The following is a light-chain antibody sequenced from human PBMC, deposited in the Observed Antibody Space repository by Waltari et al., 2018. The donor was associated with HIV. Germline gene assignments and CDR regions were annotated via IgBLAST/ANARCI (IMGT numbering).Light chain of an antibody. CDR1: SSNIGSNT. Sequence: QSVLTQPPSASGTPGQRVTISCSGSSSNIGSNTVNWYQQLPGTAPKLLIYSNNERPSGVPDRCSGAKSGTSAALASSGLQSEDEADYYCAAWDDSLNGPVCGGGTKLTVL. V-gene: IGLV1-44*01. CDR2: SNN. CDR3: AAWDDSLNGPV. J-gene: IGLJ3*02.